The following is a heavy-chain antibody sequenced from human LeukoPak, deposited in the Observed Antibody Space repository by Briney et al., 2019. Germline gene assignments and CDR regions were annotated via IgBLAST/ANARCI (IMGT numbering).Heavy chain of an antibody. D-gene: IGHD3-22*01. CDR2: INPSGGST. CDR1: GYTFTSYY. J-gene: IGHJ4*02. CDR3: ARHLGEYYYDSSGYSGFDY. V-gene: IGHV1-46*01. Sequence: ASVKVSCKASGYTFTSYYMHWVRQAPGQGLEWMGIINPSGGSTSYAQKFQGRVTMTRDTSTSTVYMELSSLRSEDTAVYYCARHLGEYYYDSSGYSGFDYWGQGTLVTVSS.